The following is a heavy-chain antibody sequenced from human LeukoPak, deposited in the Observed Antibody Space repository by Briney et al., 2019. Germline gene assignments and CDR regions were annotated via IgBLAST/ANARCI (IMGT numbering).Heavy chain of an antibody. CDR3: AKDTNSWPTYFDY. D-gene: IGHD6-13*01. J-gene: IGHJ4*02. Sequence: PGGSLRLSCAASGFTVSSNYMSWVRQAPGKGLEWVSVIYSGGSTYYADSVKGRFTISRDNSKNTLYLQMKSLRAEDAAVYYCAKDTNSWPTYFDYWGQGILVTVSS. V-gene: IGHV3-53*01. CDR1: GFTVSSNY. CDR2: IYSGGST.